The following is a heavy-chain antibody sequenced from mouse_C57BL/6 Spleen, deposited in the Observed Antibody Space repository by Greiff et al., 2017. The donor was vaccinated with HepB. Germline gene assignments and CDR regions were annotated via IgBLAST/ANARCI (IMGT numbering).Heavy chain of an antibody. V-gene: IGHV5-4*01. J-gene: IGHJ3*01. CDR1: GFTFSSYA. CDR3: ARDHSSGSRFAY. Sequence: EVQVVDSGGGLVKPGGSLKLSCAASGFTFSSYAMSWVRQTPEKRLEWVATISDGGSYTYYPDNVKGRFTISRDNAKNNLYLQMSHLKSEDTAMYYCARDHSSGSRFAYWGQGTLVTVSA. D-gene: IGHD3-2*02. CDR2: ISDGGSYT.